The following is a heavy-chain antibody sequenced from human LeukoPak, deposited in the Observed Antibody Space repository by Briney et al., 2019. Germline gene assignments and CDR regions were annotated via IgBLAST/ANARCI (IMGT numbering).Heavy chain of an antibody. CDR3: AREVGYSTSWYGRFDP. Sequence: AAVNVSCKASGYPFTGYYLHWVRQAPGQGLEWVGRINHDTGVSDYAQKFQGRVTMTRDTSINKAYMELNRLRSHDTAVYYCAREVGYSTSWYGRFDPWGQGTLVTVSS. J-gene: IGHJ5*02. CDR1: GYPFTGYY. D-gene: IGHD2-2*01. V-gene: IGHV1-2*06. CDR2: INHDTGVS.